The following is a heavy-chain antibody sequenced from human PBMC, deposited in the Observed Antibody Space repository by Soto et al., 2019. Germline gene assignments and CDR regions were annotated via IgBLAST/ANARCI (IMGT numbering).Heavy chain of an antibody. CDR1: GGSISSGDYY. CDR2: IYYSGST. D-gene: IGHD3-10*01. CDR3: ARVGGFGATTIDY. Sequence: QVQLQESGPGLVKPSQTLSLTCTVSGGSISSGDYYWSWIRQPPGKGLEWIGYIYYSGSTYYNPSLKCRVTISVDTSKTQSSLKLSSVTAADTAVYYCARVGGFGATTIDYWGQGTLVTVSS. V-gene: IGHV4-30-4*01. J-gene: IGHJ4*02.